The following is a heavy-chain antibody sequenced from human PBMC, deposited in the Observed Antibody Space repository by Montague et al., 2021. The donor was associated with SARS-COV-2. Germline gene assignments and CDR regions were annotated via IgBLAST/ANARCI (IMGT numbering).Heavy chain of an antibody. V-gene: IGHV4-34*01. CDR3: ARGADYDFWSGFLRYKWFGP. J-gene: IGHJ5*02. CDR1: TDSFSGYY. CDR2: ITHSGST. Sequence: SETLSLTCAVYTDSFSGYYWSWIRQSPGKGLEWIGEITHSGSTNHNPSLQSRVTISVDKSKKQFSLKLRSLTAADTAVYYCARGADYDFWSGFLRYKWFGPWGQGTPVIVSS. D-gene: IGHD3-3*01.